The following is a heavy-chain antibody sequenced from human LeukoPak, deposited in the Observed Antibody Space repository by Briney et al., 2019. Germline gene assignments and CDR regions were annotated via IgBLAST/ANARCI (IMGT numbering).Heavy chain of an antibody. V-gene: IGHV3-74*01. D-gene: IGHD3-22*01. Sequence: GGSLRLSCAASGFTFSSYWMHWVRQAPGKGLVWVSRINSDGSSTSYADSVKGRSTISRDNAKNTMYLQMNSLRAEDTAVYYCARMRYYDSSGYANWGQGTLVTVSS. CDR3: ARMRYYDSSGYAN. J-gene: IGHJ4*02. CDR2: INSDGSST. CDR1: GFTFSSYW.